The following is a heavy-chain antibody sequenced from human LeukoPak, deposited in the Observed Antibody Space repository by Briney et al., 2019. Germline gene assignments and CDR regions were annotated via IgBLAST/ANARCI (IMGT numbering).Heavy chain of an antibody. Sequence: GESLKISCKGSGYTFNNYWIGWVRQMPGKGLEWMGIINPGDSDTRYSPSFQGQVTISADKSISTAYLQWSSLKASDTAIYYFARWLGYCTSLSCSQPFDSWGQGTLVTISS. CDR1: GYTFNNYW. CDR3: ARWLGYCTSLSCSQPFDS. CDR2: INPGDSDT. V-gene: IGHV5-51*01. J-gene: IGHJ4*02. D-gene: IGHD2-2*01.